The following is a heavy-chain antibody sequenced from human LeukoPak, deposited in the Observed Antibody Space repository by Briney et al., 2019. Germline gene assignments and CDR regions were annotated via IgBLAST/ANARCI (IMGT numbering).Heavy chain of an antibody. D-gene: IGHD3-22*01. CDR2: INPNSGGT. V-gene: IGHV1-2*02. CDR1: GYTFTGYY. J-gene: IGHJ4*02. Sequence: GASVKVSCKASGYTFTGYYVHWVRQAPGRGLEWMGWINPNSGGTNYAQKFQGRVTMTRDTSISTAYMELSRLRSDDTAVYYCARGRVIFGSVDYDSSGCLDYWGQGTLVTVSS. CDR3: ARGRVIFGSVDYDSSGCLDY.